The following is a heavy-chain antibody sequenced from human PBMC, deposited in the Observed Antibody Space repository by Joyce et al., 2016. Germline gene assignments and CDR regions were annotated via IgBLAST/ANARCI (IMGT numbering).Heavy chain of an antibody. CDR3: ARCPYYYYGMDV. Sequence: EVQLLESGGGLVQPGGSLRLSCVASGFTFNTYAMAWVRQAPGKGLEWISSIHETAGDTFYKDSVRGRFYVSRDNSRNTLFLQMNSLTAEDTAVYYCARCPYYYYGMDVWGQGTTVTVSS. CDR2: IHETAGDT. V-gene: IGHV3-23*01. J-gene: IGHJ6*02. CDR1: GFTFNTYA. D-gene: IGHD3-16*01.